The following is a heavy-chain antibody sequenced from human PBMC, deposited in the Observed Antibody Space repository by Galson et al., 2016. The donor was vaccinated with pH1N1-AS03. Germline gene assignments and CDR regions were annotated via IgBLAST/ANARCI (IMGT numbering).Heavy chain of an antibody. Sequence: SLRLSCSASGFTFSTYWMSWVRQAPGKGLEWVACIKGDGTRIYYVDVVKGRFTISRDNAKNSLFLEMNSLGVEDTAVYYCANYYGGSGDSFDDWGQGTLVSVSS. D-gene: IGHD4-23*01. CDR2: IKGDGTRI. CDR3: ANYYGGSGDSFDD. J-gene: IGHJ4*02. CDR1: GFTFSTYW. V-gene: IGHV3-7*01.